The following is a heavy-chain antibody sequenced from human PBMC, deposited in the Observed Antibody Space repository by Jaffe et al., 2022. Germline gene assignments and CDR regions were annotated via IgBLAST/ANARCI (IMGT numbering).Heavy chain of an antibody. CDR1: GFTFSSYA. CDR2: ISGSGGST. Sequence: EVQLLESGGGLVQPGGSLRLSCAASGFTFSSYAMSWVRQAPGKGLEWVSAISGSGGSTYYADSVKGRFTISRDNSKNTLYLQMNSLRAEDTAVYYCARGKYDYIWGSYRPHFDYWGQGTLVTVSS. CDR3: ARGKYDYIWGSYRPHFDY. D-gene: IGHD3-16*02. V-gene: IGHV3-23*01. J-gene: IGHJ4*02.